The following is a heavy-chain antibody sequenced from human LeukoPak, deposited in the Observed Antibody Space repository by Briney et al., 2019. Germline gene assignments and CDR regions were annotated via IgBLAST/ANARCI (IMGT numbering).Heavy chain of an antibody. CDR1: GGSISSSY. CDR3: ARGGSLMVRGVIADY. V-gene: IGHV4-59*01. Sequence: PSETLSLTCTVSGGSISSSYWSWIRQPPGKGLEWIGYIYYSGSTNYKSRVTISVDTSKNQFSLKLSSVTAADTAVYYCARGGSLMVRGVIADYWGQGTLVTVSS. J-gene: IGHJ4*02. CDR2: IYYSGST. D-gene: IGHD3-10*01.